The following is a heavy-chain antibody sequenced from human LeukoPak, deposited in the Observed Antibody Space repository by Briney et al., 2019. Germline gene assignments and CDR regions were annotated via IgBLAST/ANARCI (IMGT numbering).Heavy chain of an antibody. J-gene: IGHJ5*02. V-gene: IGHV4-34*01. CDR1: GGSFSGYY. CDR3: ARGYRRIYREFDP. Sequence: SETLSLTCAVYGGSFSGYYWSSIRQPPGKGLEWIGEINHSGSTNYNPSLKSRVTISVDTSKNQFSLKLSSVTAADTAVYYCARGYRRIYREFDPWGQGTLVTVSS. D-gene: IGHD2-21*01. CDR2: INHSGST.